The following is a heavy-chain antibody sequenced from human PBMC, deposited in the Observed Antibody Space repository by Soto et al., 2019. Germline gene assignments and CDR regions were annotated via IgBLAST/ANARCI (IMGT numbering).Heavy chain of an antibody. V-gene: IGHV3-64*01. CDR1: GFTFSSYA. Sequence: PGGSLRLSCAASGFTFSSYAMHWVRQAPGKGLEYVSAISSNGGSTYYSNSVKGRFTISRDNSKNTLYLQMGSLRAEDMAVYYCAREGVRGAFDIWGQGTMVTVSS. CDR2: ISSNGGST. CDR3: AREGVRGAFDI. D-gene: IGHD3-10*01. J-gene: IGHJ3*02.